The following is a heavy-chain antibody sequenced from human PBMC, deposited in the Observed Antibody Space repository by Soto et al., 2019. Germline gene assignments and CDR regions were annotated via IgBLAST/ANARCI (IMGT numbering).Heavy chain of an antibody. Sequence: SXTLSLTCTVSGGSMSGYYWSWIRQPPVKGLEWIGYIYYSGTTSYNPSLNSRVTMSVDTSKNQFSLKVNSVTAADTAVYYCARESYYGSGATVVAYWGQGTLVTVSS. J-gene: IGHJ4*02. D-gene: IGHD3-10*01. V-gene: IGHV4-59*01. CDR3: ARESYYGSGATVVAY. CDR2: IYYSGTT. CDR1: GGSMSGYY.